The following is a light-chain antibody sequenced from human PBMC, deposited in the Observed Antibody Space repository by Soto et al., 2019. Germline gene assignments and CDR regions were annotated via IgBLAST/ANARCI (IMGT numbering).Light chain of an antibody. CDR2: AAS. CDR3: QQYGSSFYT. Sequence: EIVLTQSPGTLSLSPGERATLSCRTSQSVTSSYLAWYQQKPGQAPRLLIYAASSRATGIPDRFSGSGSGTDFTLTISRLEPEDFAVYYCQQYGSSFYTFGQGTKLEI. J-gene: IGKJ2*01. CDR1: QSVTSSY. V-gene: IGKV3-20*01.